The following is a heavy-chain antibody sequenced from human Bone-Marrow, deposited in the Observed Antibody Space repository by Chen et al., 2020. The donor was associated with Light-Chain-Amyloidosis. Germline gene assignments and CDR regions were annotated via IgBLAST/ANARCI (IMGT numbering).Heavy chain of an antibody. CDR2: VYNSGST. V-gene: IGHV4-38-2*02. CDR1: GYSISSGYY. CDR3: VRDVMSTTGHRWFES. D-gene: IGHD1-26*01. J-gene: IGHJ5*01. Sequence: QVQLQESGPGLVKPSETLSFTCAVSGYSISSGYYWGWIRQPPGKGLEWIGRVYNSGSTRYNPSLKSRITISVNTAKNQFSLNLTSVTATDTAVYYCVRDVMSTTGHRWFESWGQGTVVTVS.